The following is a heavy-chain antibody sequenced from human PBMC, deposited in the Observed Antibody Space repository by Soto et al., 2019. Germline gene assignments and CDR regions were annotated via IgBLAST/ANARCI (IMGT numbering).Heavy chain of an antibody. CDR2: IDPSDSYT. J-gene: IGHJ4*02. V-gene: IGHV5-10-1*01. CDR1: GYSFTSYW. CDR3: ARSQQDSSSWPDY. D-gene: IGHD6-13*01. Sequence: ESLKISCKGSGYSFTSYWISLLRQIPWKGLEWMGRIDPSDSYTNYSPSFQGHVTISADKSISNAYLQWSSMKASDTAMYYCARSQQDSSSWPDYCGQGTLVTVSS.